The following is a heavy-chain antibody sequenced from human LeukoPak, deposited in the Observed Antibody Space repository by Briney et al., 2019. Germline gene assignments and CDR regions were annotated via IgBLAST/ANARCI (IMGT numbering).Heavy chain of an antibody. CDR1: GFTFSSYG. CDR3: AKRGVVIRVILVGFHKEANYFES. J-gene: IGHJ4*02. V-gene: IGHV3-30*18. D-gene: IGHD3-22*01. Sequence: PGRSLRLSCAASGFTFSSYGMHWVRQAPGKGLEWVAVISYDGSNKYYADSVKGRFTISRDNSKNTLYLQMTSLRADDTAVYFCAKRGVVIRVILVGFHKEANYFESWGQGALVTVSS. CDR2: ISYDGSNK.